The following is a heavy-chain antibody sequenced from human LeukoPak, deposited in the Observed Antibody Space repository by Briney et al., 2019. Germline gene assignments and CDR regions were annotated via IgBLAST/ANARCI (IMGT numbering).Heavy chain of an antibody. Sequence: GESLKISFQGSGYTFTSYWIGWVGQMPVRGLEWMGSIYPGDSDTKYSPSFQGQVTISVDKSTNTAYLQWTSLKASDTAMYYCARGDVVRGVSWFDSWGQGALVTVSS. CDR3: ARGDVVRGVSWFDS. CDR1: GYTFTSYW. D-gene: IGHD2-21*02. CDR2: IYPGDSDT. J-gene: IGHJ5*01. V-gene: IGHV5-51*01.